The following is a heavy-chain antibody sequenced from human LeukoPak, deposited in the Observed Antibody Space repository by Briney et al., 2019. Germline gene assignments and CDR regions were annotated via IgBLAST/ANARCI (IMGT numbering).Heavy chain of an antibody. Sequence: SETLSLTCTVSGVSISSYYWSWIRQPPGKGLEGVGYIYYSGSTNSNPPLKSRVTISVDTSNNQFSLKLSSVTAADTAVYYCARARYSSSWYQPFDNWGQGTLVTVSS. CDR2: IYYSGST. CDR1: GVSISSYY. D-gene: IGHD6-13*01. V-gene: IGHV4-59*01. CDR3: ARARYSSSWYQPFDN. J-gene: IGHJ4*02.